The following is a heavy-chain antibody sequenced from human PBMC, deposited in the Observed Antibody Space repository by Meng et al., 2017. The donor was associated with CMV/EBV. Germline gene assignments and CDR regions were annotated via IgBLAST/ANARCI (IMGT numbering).Heavy chain of an antibody. CDR1: GFIFDDYA. V-gene: IGHV3-9*01. CDR2: ISWNSGTI. Sequence: GGSLRLSCAASGFIFDDYAMHWVRQAPGKGLEWVSGISWNSGTIVYADSVKGRFTISRDNAKNSLYLQMNSLRAEDTALYYCVKGGEYTGSYYGGLIGYFDHWGQGTLVTVPQ. D-gene: IGHD1-26*01. CDR3: VKGGEYTGSYYGGLIGYFDH. J-gene: IGHJ1*01.